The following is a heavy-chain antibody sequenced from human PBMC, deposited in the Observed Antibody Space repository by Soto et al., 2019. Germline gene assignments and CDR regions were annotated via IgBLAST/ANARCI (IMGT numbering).Heavy chain of an antibody. D-gene: IGHD5-18*01. CDR2: ISYDGSNK. V-gene: IGHV3-30-3*01. CDR3: ARAPSPHSYGYFDY. Sequence: QVPLVESGGGVVQPGRSLRLSCAASGFTFSSYAMHWVRQAPGKGLEWVAVISYDGSNKYYADSVKGRFTISRDNSKNTLYLQMNSLRAEDTAVYYCARAPSPHSYGYFDYWGQGTLVTVSS. CDR1: GFTFSSYA. J-gene: IGHJ4*02.